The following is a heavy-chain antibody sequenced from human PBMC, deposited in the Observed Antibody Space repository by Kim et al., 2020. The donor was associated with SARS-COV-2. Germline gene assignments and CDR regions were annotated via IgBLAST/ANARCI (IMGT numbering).Heavy chain of an antibody. D-gene: IGHD2-15*01. V-gene: IGHV4-59*13. Sequence: SETLSLTCIVSGGSISSYYWSWIRQPPGKGLEWIGYIYYSGSTKYNPSLKSRVTRSVDTSKNQFSLNLSSVTAADTAVYYCARGPHIFTIGWFDPWGQGTLVTVSS. CDR3: ARGPHIFTIGWFDP. CDR2: IYYSGST. CDR1: GGSISSYY. J-gene: IGHJ5*02.